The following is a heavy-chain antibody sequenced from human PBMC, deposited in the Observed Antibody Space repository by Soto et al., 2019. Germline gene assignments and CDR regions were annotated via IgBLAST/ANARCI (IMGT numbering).Heavy chain of an antibody. Sequence: EVQLVESGGGLVKPGGSLRLSCAASGFTFSNAWMSWVRQAPGKGLEWVGRIKSKTDGGTTDYAAPVKGRFTISRDDSKNTLYLQMNSLKTEDTAVYYCTTDSVQMVVVPAAIIDYWGQGTLVTVSS. CDR1: GFTFSNAW. V-gene: IGHV3-15*01. J-gene: IGHJ4*02. CDR2: IKSKTDGGTT. D-gene: IGHD2-2*01. CDR3: TTDSVQMVVVPAAIIDY.